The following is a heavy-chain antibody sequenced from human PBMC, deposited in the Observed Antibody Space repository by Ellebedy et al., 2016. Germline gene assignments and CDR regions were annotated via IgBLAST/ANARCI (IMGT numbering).Heavy chain of an antibody. J-gene: IGHJ3*02. CDR3: AKEPYVFDI. CDR2: ISWNSGSI. CDR1: GFTFDDYA. Sequence: SLKISXAASGFTFDDYAMHWVRQAPGKGLEWVSGISWNSGSIGYADSVKGRFTISRDNAKNSLYLQMNSLRAEDTALYYCAKEPYVFDIWGQGTMVTVSS. V-gene: IGHV3-9*01.